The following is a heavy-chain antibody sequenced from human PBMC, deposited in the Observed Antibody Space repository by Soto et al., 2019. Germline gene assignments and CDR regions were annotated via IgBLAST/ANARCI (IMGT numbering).Heavy chain of an antibody. CDR1: GFTFSGSA. Sequence: EVQLVESGGGLVQPGGSLKLSCAVSGFTFSGSAMHWVRQASGKGLEWVGRIRSKSNSYATAYAASVKGRFTISRDDSXXXXXXXXXXXXXXDTAVXXXXXGYGDYVRDYWGQGTLVTVSS. J-gene: IGHJ4*02. V-gene: IGHV3-73*01. CDR2: IRSKSNSYAT. CDR3: XXGYGDYVRDY. D-gene: IGHD4-17*01.